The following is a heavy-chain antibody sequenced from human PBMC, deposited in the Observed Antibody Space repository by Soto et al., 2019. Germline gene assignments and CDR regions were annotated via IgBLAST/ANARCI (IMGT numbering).Heavy chain of an antibody. CDR2: IYSGGST. D-gene: IGHD3-10*01. J-gene: IGHJ6*03. Sequence: GGSLRLSCAASGFTVSSNYMSWVRQAPGKGLEWVSVIYSGGSTYYADSVKGRFTISRDNSKNTRYLQMNSLRAEDTAVYYCARDSPGSPYYYYYMDVWGKGTTVTVSS. CDR1: GFTVSSNY. CDR3: ARDSPGSPYYYYYMDV. V-gene: IGHV3-66*01.